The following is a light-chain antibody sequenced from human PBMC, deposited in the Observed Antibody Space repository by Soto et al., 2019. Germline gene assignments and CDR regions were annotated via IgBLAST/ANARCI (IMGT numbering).Light chain of an antibody. Sequence: DVQMTQSPSTLSASVGDRVTITCRASQSINNLLAWYQQKPGKAPKFLIYDVSTLESGVPSRFSGSGSGIEFTLTISSLQPEDFATYYCQQYDSYPLTFGGGTKVDNK. CDR2: DVS. CDR3: QQYDSYPLT. CDR1: QSINNL. J-gene: IGKJ4*01. V-gene: IGKV1-5*01.